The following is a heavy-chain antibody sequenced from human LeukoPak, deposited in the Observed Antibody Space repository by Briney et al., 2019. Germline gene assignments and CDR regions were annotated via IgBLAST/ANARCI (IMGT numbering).Heavy chain of an antibody. J-gene: IGHJ4*02. CDR3: ARVRGGYNDY. Sequence: SETLSLTCAVYGGSFSGYYWSWIRQPPGKGLEWIGEINHSGSTNYNPSLKSRVTISVDTSKNQSSLKLSSVTAADTAVYYCARVRGGYNDYWGQGTLVTVSS. CDR1: GGSFSGYY. CDR2: INHSGST. D-gene: IGHD5-24*01. V-gene: IGHV4-34*01.